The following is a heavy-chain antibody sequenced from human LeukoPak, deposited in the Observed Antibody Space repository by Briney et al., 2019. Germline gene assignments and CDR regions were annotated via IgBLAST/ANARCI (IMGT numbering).Heavy chain of an antibody. CDR3: ARDKDFGVFFY. CDR2: INSDGSGT. V-gene: IGHV3-74*01. D-gene: IGHD3-3*01. Sequence: GGSLRLSCAASGFTFSNAWMHWVRQAPGKGLVWVSRINSDGSGTTYADSVKGRFTISRDNAKNTLYLQMNSLRAEDTAVYYCARDKDFGVFFYWGQGTLVTVSS. J-gene: IGHJ4*02. CDR1: GFTFSNAW.